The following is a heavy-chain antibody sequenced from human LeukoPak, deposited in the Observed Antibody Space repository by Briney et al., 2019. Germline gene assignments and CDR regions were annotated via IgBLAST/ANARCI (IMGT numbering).Heavy chain of an antibody. J-gene: IGHJ6*01. D-gene: IGHD4-11*01. CDR2: IWYDGSNK. CDR1: GFTFSSYG. V-gene: IGHV3-33*01. CDR3: ARDYSNYPYYYYYYYGMDV. Sequence: GGSLRLSCAASGFTFSSYGMHWVRQAPGKGLEWVAVIWYDGSNKYYADSVKGRFTISRDNSKNTLYLQMNSLRAEDTAVYYCARDYSNYPYYYYYYYGMDVWGQGTTVTVSS.